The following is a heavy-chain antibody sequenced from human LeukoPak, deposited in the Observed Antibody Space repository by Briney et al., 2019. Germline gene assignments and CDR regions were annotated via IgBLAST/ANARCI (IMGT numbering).Heavy chain of an antibody. J-gene: IGHJ4*02. D-gene: IGHD3-10*01. CDR3: ARIRGGY. V-gene: IGHV3-7*01. CDR2: INEDGSEK. CDR1: GFTFSNFW. Sequence: SGGSLRLSSVASGFTFSNFWMHWVRQAPGKGLEWVASINEDGSEKHYSDSVKGRFTISRDNAKNSLYLQMNSLRAEDTAVYYCARIRGGYWGQGTLVTVSS.